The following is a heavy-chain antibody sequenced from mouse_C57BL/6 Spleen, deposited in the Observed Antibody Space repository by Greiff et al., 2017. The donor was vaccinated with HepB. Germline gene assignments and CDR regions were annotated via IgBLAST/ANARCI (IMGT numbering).Heavy chain of an antibody. J-gene: IGHJ3*01. CDR3: VSYDYDEDWFAY. Sequence: VQLQQSGPELVKPGASVKISCKASGYAFSSSWMNWVKQRPGKGLEWIGRIYPGDGDTNYNGKFKGKATLTADKSSSTAYMQLSSLTSEDSAVYFCVSYDYDEDWFAYWGQGTLVTVSA. CDR2: IYPGDGDT. CDR1: GYAFSSSW. V-gene: IGHV1-82*01. D-gene: IGHD2-4*01.